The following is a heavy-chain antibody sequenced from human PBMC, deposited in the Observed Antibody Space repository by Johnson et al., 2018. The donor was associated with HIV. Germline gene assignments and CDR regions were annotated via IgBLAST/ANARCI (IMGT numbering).Heavy chain of an antibody. CDR2: IYSGGST. Sequence: VQLVESGGGVVRPGGSLRLSCAASGFTVSSNYMSWVRQAPGKGLEWVSVIYSGGSTYYADSVKGRFTISRDNVKGFLYLQLNSLTAADTAVYYCVREHRADESFDLWGQGTMVTVSS. V-gene: IGHV3-66*01. CDR1: GFTVSSNY. CDR3: VREHRADESFDL. D-gene: IGHD1-14*01. J-gene: IGHJ3*01.